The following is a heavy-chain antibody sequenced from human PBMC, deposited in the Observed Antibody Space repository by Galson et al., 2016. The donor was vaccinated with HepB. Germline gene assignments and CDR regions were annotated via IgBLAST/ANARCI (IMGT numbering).Heavy chain of an antibody. V-gene: IGHV3-7*03. CDR3: AKKRGTFITTIDS. D-gene: IGHD3-22*01. J-gene: IGHJ4*02. Sequence: SLRLSCAASGFSFTHYWMSWVRQAPGKGLEWVASIKEDGSQKDYVDSVKGRFTISRDNAKNSLYLQLSNLRAEDTALYYCAKKRGTFITTIDSRGQGTPVTVSS. CDR1: GFSFTHYW. CDR2: IKEDGSQK.